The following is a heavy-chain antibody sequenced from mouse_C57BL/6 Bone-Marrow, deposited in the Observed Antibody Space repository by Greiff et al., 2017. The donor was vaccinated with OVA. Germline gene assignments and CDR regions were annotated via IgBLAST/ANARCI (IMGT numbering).Heavy chain of an antibody. CDR2: IYPRSGNT. CDR1: GSPLTSYG. D-gene: IGHD4-1*01. CDR3: ALTQYFDV. Sequence: QVQLPQSGAELASPGASVQLSCKASGSPLTSYGISWVKQRTGQGLYWLVEIYPRSGNTYYNEKFKGKATLTADKSSSTAYMELRSLTSEDSAVYFCALTQYFDVWGTGTTVTGSS. V-gene: IGHV1-81*01. J-gene: IGHJ1*03.